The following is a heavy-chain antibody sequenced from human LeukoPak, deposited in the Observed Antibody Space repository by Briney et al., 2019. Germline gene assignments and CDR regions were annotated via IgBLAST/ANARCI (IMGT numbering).Heavy chain of an antibody. V-gene: IGHV3-74*01. CDR1: GFTFSNYG. Sequence: GGSLRLSCAASGFTFSNYGMHWVRQAPGKGPVWVSRIKSDGSSTRFADSVQGRFTISRDNGKNTLYLQMNSLRAEDTAVYYCARGGETSNWYPGYFDYWGQGALVTVSP. J-gene: IGHJ4*02. D-gene: IGHD6-13*01. CDR3: ARGGETSNWYPGYFDY. CDR2: IKSDGSST.